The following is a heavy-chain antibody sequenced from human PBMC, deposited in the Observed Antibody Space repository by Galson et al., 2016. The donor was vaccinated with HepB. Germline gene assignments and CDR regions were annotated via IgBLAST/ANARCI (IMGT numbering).Heavy chain of an antibody. CDR2: IHFSGTPI. D-gene: IGHD1-26*01. CDR3: TKDVGPIFYDY. Sequence: SLRLSCAGSGFTFGSFEMTWVRQAPGKGLEWVSIIHFSGTPIYYADSVKGRFSISRDNSRNTLYLQMNSLRAEDTAVYRCTKDVGPIFYDYWGQGTLVTVSS. V-gene: IGHV3-48*03. J-gene: IGHJ4*02. CDR1: GFTFGSFE.